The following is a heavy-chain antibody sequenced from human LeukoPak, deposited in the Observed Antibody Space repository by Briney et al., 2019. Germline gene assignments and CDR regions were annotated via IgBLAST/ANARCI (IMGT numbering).Heavy chain of an antibody. Sequence: ASVKVSCKASGGTFSSYAISWVRQAPGQGLEWMGGIIPIFGTANYAQKFQGRVTITTDESTSTPYMELSSLRSEDTAVYYCARDTGEMGPYYYYYMDVWGKGTTVTVSS. CDR3: ARDTGEMGPYYYYYMDV. CDR2: IIPIFGTA. J-gene: IGHJ6*03. D-gene: IGHD3-16*01. CDR1: GGTFSSYA. V-gene: IGHV1-69*05.